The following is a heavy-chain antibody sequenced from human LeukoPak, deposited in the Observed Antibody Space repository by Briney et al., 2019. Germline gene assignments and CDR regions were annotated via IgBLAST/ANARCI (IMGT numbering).Heavy chain of an antibody. CDR1: GFTFSSYD. V-gene: IGHV3-13*01. J-gene: IGHJ6*02. CDR3: ARAGVYYYGMDV. Sequence: GGSLRLSCAASGFTFSSYDMHWVRQATGKGLEWVSAIGTAGDTYYPGSVKGRFTISRENAKNSLYLQMNSLRAGDTAVYYCARAGVYYYGMDVWGQGTTVTVSS. CDR2: IGTAGDT.